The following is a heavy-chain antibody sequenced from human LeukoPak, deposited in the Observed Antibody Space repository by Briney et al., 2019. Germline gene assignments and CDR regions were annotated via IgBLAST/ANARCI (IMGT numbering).Heavy chain of an antibody. CDR2: ISGSGSST. J-gene: IGHJ4*02. Sequence: GGSLRLSCAASGFTFSSYAMSWVRQAPGKGLEWVSAISGSGSSTYYADSVKGRFTISRDNSKNTLYLQMNSLRAEDTAVYYCAKDLLRYFDSRDYWGQGTLVTVSS. D-gene: IGHD3-9*01. V-gene: IGHV3-23*01. CDR3: AKDLLRYFDSRDY. CDR1: GFTFSSYA.